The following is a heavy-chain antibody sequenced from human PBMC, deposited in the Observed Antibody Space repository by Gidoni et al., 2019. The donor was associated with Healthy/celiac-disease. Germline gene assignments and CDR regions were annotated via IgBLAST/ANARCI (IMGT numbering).Heavy chain of an antibody. Sequence: QLPLVQSGAEVKKPAASVKVSCKASGYTFTSYGISWVRQAPGQGLEWMGWISAYNGNTNYAQKLQGRVTMTTDTSTSTAYMELRSLRSDDTAVYYCARDRIVGATIAWFDPWGQGTLVTVSS. V-gene: IGHV1-18*01. J-gene: IGHJ5*02. CDR3: ARDRIVGATIAWFDP. CDR2: ISAYNGNT. CDR1: GYTFTSYG. D-gene: IGHD1-26*01.